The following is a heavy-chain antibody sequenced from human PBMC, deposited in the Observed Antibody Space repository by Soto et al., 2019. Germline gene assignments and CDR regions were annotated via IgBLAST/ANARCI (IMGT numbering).Heavy chain of an antibody. CDR1: GGSISSYY. CDR2: IYYSGST. J-gene: IGHJ6*02. Sequence: PSETLSLTCTVSGGSISSYYWSWIRQPPGKGLEWIGYIYYSGSTNYNPSLKSRVTISVDTSKNQFSLKLSSVTAADTAAYYCARDRQAARLGMIHYGMDVWGQGTTVTVSS. D-gene: IGHD6-6*01. CDR3: ARDRQAARLGMIHYGMDV. V-gene: IGHV4-59*01.